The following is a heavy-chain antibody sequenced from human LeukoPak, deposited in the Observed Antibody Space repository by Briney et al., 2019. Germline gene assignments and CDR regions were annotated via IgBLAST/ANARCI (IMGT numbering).Heavy chain of an antibody. J-gene: IGHJ3*01. Sequence: GGSLRLSCAASGFTFSSSWMSWVRQAPGKGLEWVANIKQDGSEKYYVGSVKGRFTISRDNAKNSLYLQMDSLRAEDTAVYYCARSSYSSSSSVWGQGTMVTVSS. CDR3: ARSSYSSSSSV. CDR1: GFTFSSSW. D-gene: IGHD6-6*01. CDR2: IKQDGSEK. V-gene: IGHV3-7*03.